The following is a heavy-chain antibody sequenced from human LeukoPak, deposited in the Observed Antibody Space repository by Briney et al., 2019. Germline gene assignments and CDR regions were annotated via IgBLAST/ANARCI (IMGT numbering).Heavy chain of an antibody. D-gene: IGHD2-21*02. J-gene: IGHJ4*02. CDR3: ARGNCGGDCYSLNYFDY. CDR2: IYYSGST. Sequence: SETLSLTCTVSGGSISSYYWSWIRQPPGKGPEWIGYIYYSGSTNYNPSLKSRVTISVDTSKNQFSLKLSSVTAADTAVYYCARGNCGGDCYSLNYFDYWGQGTLVTVSS. CDR1: GGSISSYY. V-gene: IGHV4-59*01.